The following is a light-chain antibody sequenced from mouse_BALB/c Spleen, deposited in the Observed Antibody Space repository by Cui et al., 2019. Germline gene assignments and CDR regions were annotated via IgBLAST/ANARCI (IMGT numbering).Light chain of an antibody. J-gene: IGKJ5*01. Sequence: DILLTQSPAILSVSPGERVSFSCRASQSIGTSIHWYQQRTNGSPRLLIKYASESISGIPSMFSGSGSGTDFTLSINSVESEDIADYYCQQSNSWPLTFGAGTKLELK. CDR2: YAS. CDR3: QQSNSWPLT. CDR1: QSIGTS. V-gene: IGKV5-48*01.